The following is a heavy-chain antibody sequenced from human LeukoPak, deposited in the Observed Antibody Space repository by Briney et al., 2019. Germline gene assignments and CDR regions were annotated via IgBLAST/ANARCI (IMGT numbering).Heavy chain of an antibody. Sequence: GGSLRLSCAASGFTFSRNWMYWVRQAPGKGLVWVSRINIDGSSTSYADSVKGRLTISRDNAKNTLYLQMNSLRAEDAAVYYCARGAYGGNFFGHWGQGTLVTVSS. D-gene: IGHD4-23*01. CDR1: GFTFSRNW. CDR2: INIDGSST. J-gene: IGHJ4*02. CDR3: ARGAYGGNFFGH. V-gene: IGHV3-74*01.